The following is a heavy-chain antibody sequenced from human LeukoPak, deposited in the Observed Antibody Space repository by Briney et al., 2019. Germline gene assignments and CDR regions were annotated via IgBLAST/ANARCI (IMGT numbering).Heavy chain of an antibody. CDR2: IWYDGRDK. Sequence: GGSLRLPCEASGFNFGSYGMHWVRQAPGKGLEWVAVIWYDGRDKYYGDSVKGRFTISRDNSKNTVFLQMNSLRAEDTAVYYCARDSYDSSGPDNWGQGTLVTVSS. CDR3: ARDSYDSSGPDN. J-gene: IGHJ4*02. D-gene: IGHD3-22*01. V-gene: IGHV3-33*01. CDR1: GFNFGSYG.